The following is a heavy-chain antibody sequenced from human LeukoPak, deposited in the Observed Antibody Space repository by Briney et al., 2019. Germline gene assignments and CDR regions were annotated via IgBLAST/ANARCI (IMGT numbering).Heavy chain of an antibody. Sequence: GGSLRLSCVASGFTFSSYWMTWIRQAPGTGLEWVSYISGSGGRIHYADSVKGRFTISRDNAKNSLYLQMNSLRAEDTAVYYCASSFAAAIDYWGQGTLVTVSS. CDR2: ISGSGGRI. V-gene: IGHV3-11*01. D-gene: IGHD6-13*01. CDR3: ASSFAAAIDY. CDR1: GFTFSSYW. J-gene: IGHJ4*02.